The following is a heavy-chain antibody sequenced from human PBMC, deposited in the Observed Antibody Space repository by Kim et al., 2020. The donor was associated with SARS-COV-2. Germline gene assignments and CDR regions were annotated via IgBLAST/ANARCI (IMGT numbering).Heavy chain of an antibody. J-gene: IGHJ5*02. CDR3: ARGGAYYNILTNFYIFDP. V-gene: IGHV3-13*01. CDR1: GFTFSSYD. D-gene: IGHD3-9*01. CDR2: IGTAGDT. Sequence: GGSLRLSCAASGFTFSSYDMHWVRQTTGKSLEWVSAIGTAGDTYYPGSVKGRFTISRENAKNSLYLQMNSLRAEDTAVYYCARGGAYYNILTNFYIFDPWGQGTLVTVSS.